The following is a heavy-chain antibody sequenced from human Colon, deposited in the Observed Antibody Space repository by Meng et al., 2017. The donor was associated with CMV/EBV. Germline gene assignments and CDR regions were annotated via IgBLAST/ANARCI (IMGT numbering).Heavy chain of an antibody. D-gene: IGHD1-1*01. V-gene: IGHV1-18*01. CDR3: ARGRPNWSGVLDY. CDR1: GYSFTSYG. Sequence: VHLVRSGAEVKEPGASVLVSCSSSGYSFTSYGINWVRQAPGQGLEWMGWISGSTGYTNRAQKFQGRVTMTTDTSTSTAYLALTSLTSNDTAVYYCARGRPNWSGVLDYWGQGTLVTVSS. CDR2: ISGSTGYT. J-gene: IGHJ4*02.